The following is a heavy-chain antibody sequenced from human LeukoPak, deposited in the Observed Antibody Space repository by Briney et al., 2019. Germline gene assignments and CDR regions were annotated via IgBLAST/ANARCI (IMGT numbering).Heavy chain of an antibody. V-gene: IGHV5-51*01. CDR2: IYPGDSDT. CDR3: ARVYGRSGYADVKDAFDI. CDR1: GYSFTSYW. Sequence: GESLKISCKGSGYSFTSYWIGWVRQMPGKGLEWMGIIYPGDSDTRYSPSFQGQVTISADKSISTAYLQWSSLKASDTAMYYCARVYGRSGYADVKDAFDIWGQGTMVTVSS. D-gene: IGHD3-22*01. J-gene: IGHJ3*02.